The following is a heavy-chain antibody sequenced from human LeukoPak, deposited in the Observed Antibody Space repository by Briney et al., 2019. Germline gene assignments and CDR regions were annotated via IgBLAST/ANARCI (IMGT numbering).Heavy chain of an antibody. V-gene: IGHV4-34*01. CDR3: ASGSGYPNWFDP. J-gene: IGHJ5*02. CDR2: IDHSGRA. CDR1: GGSFSGYY. Sequence: KPSETLSLTCAVYGGSFSGYYWSWIRQPPGKGLEWIGEIDHSGRANYNPSLKSRVTISVDTSKNQFSLKLSSVTAADTAVYYCASGSGYPNWFDPWGQGTLVTVSS. D-gene: IGHD3-22*01.